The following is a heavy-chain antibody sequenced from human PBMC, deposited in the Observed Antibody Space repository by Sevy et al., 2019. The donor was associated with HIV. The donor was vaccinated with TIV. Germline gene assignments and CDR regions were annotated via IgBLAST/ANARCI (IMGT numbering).Heavy chain of an antibody. J-gene: IGHJ6*02. Sequence: ASVKVSCKASGYTFTGYYMHWVRQAPGQGLEWMGWINPNSGGTNYAQKFQGRVTMTRDTSISTAYMELSRLRSDDPAVYYCARDSYGSRKYYYYGMDVWGQGTTVTVSS. CDR3: ARDSYGSRKYYYYGMDV. CDR2: INPNSGGT. D-gene: IGHD5-18*01. CDR1: GYTFTGYY. V-gene: IGHV1-2*02.